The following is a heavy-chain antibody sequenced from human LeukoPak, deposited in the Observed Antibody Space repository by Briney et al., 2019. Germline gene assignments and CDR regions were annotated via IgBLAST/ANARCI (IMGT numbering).Heavy chain of an antibody. CDR2: INPNSGGT. Sequence: VASVKVSCKASGYTFTGYYMHWVRQAPGQGLEWMGWINPNSGGTNYAQKFQGRVTMTRDTSISTAYMELSRLRSDDTAVYYCARAGGGKYYYDSSGYYSLDYWGQGTLVTVSS. V-gene: IGHV1-2*02. J-gene: IGHJ4*02. CDR3: ARAGGGKYYYDSSGYYSLDY. CDR1: GYTFTGYY. D-gene: IGHD3-22*01.